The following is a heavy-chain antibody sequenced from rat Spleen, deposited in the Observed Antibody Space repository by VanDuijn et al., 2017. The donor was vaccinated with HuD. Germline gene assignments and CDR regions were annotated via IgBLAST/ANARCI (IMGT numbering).Heavy chain of an antibody. Sequence: EVQLVESGGGLVQPGRSMKLSCAASGFTFSDYYMAWVRQAPTKGLEWVATINYDGSSTYYRDSVKGRFTISRDNAKSTLYLQMDSLRSEDTATYYCATHRAYWFPYWGQGTLVTVSS. CDR1: GFTFSDYY. CDR3: ATHRAYWFPY. CDR2: INYDGSST. V-gene: IGHV5-22*01. J-gene: IGHJ3*01.